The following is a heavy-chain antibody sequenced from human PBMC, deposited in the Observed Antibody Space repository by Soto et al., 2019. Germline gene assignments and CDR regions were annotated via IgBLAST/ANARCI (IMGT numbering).Heavy chain of an antibody. J-gene: IGHJ4*02. V-gene: IGHV5-51*01. CDR1: GYTLSDYW. D-gene: IGHD3-22*01. Sequence: GHSQKSSCKGSGYTLSDYWIGWVRQMPGKGLEWMGIIYPGDSDSRYSPSCQGQVTISADTSISTAYLHWSSLKASESALYYCARVSSDSSGFDFDSWGQGTLVTVSS. CDR2: IYPGDSDS. CDR3: ARVSSDSSGFDFDS.